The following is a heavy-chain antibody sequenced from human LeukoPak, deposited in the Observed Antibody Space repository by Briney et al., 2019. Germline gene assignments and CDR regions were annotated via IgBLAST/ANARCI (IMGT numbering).Heavy chain of an antibody. CDR1: GFTVSSNY. D-gene: IGHD1-26*01. J-gene: IGHJ4*02. V-gene: IGHV3-53*01. CDR3: ATVELPQSWYYFDC. Sequence: GGSLRLSCAASGFTVSSNYMSSVRQAPGKGLEWVSVIYSGGSTYYADSVKGRFTISSDNSKNTLYLQKNRLRAEDTAVYYCATVELPQSWYYFDCWGQGTLVTVCS. CDR2: IYSGGST.